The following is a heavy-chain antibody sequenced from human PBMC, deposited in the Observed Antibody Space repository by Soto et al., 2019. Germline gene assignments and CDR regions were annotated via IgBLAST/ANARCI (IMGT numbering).Heavy chain of an antibody. V-gene: IGHV4-31*03. CDR1: GGSISSGGYY. CDR3: ARGEAFYGPFDY. CDR2: INYSGST. D-gene: IGHD4-17*01. J-gene: IGHJ4*02. Sequence: PSETLSLTCTVSGGSISSGGYYWSWIRQHPGKGLEWIGYINYSGSTYYNPSLKSRVTISVDTSKNQFSLKLSSVTAADTAVYYCARGEAFYGPFDYWGQGTLVTVSS.